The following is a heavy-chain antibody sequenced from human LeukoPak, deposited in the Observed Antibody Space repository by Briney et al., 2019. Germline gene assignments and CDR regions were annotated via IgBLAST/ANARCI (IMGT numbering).Heavy chain of an antibody. CDR2: IYTSGST. CDR3: ARDVGGYNYGYSLDY. Sequence: SETLSLTCTVSGGSISSYYWNWIRQPAGKGLEWIGRIYTSGSTSYDSSLKSRVTMSVDTSKNQFSLKLSSVTAADTAVYYCARDVGGYNYGYSLDYWGQGTLVSVSS. V-gene: IGHV4-4*07. J-gene: IGHJ4*02. CDR1: GGSISSYY. D-gene: IGHD5-18*01.